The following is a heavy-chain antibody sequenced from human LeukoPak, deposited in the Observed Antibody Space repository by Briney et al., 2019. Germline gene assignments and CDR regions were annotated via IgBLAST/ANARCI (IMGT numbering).Heavy chain of an antibody. Sequence: ASVKVSCKASGYTFTGYYMHWVRQAPGQGLEWMGWINPNSGGTNYAQKFQGRVTMTRDTSISTAYMELSRLRSDDTAVYYCARVYYDILTGYYMARANGMDVWGQGTTVTVSS. CDR2: INPNSGGT. J-gene: IGHJ6*02. D-gene: IGHD3-9*01. CDR1: GYTFTGYY. CDR3: ARVYYDILTGYYMARANGMDV. V-gene: IGHV1-2*02.